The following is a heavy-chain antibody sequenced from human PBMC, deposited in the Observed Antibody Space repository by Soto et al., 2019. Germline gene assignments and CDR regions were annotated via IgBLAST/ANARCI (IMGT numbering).Heavy chain of an antibody. D-gene: IGHD6-19*01. Sequence: QLQLQESGPRLVKPSETLSLTCTVSGGSISSSIYYWGWIRQPPGKGLEWIGNIYYSGSTYYNPSRQSRVTISVHTSKNQFSLRLNSVTASDTAVYYCARRLAVTGTLEYYFDYWGQGSLVTVSS. CDR3: ARRLAVTGTLEYYFDY. V-gene: IGHV4-39*01. CDR1: GGSISSSIYY. J-gene: IGHJ4*02. CDR2: IYYSGST.